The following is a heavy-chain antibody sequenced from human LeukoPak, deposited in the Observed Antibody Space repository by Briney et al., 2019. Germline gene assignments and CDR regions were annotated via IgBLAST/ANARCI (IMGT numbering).Heavy chain of an antibody. J-gene: IGHJ1*01. CDR1: GFTFSTYW. CDR3: ARAPSEIGGYYPEYFRH. D-gene: IGHD3-22*01. V-gene: IGHV3-74*01. Sequence: GGSLRLSCAASGFTFSTYWMHWVRQAPGKGLVWVSRIKSDGSTNYADSVKGRFTVSRDNANNTLSLQMNSLRPEDTGVYYCARAPSEIGGYYPEYFRHWGQGTLVTVSS. CDR2: IKSDGST.